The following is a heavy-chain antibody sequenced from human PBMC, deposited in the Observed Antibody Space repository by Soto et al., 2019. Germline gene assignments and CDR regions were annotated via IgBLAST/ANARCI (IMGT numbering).Heavy chain of an antibody. D-gene: IGHD5-12*01. Sequence: QITLKESGPTLVKPTQTLTLTCTFSGFSLTTAGVAVGWIRQPPGGALEWLGLIYWNDDKRFSPSLKTRLTIAGDTSRNQVVLSLTNMDPGDTATYFCAHSNGGYEIIYFDFWGQGSPVTVSS. CDR2: IYWNDDK. V-gene: IGHV2-5*01. J-gene: IGHJ4*02. CDR3: AHSNGGYEIIYFDF. CDR1: GFSLTTAGVA.